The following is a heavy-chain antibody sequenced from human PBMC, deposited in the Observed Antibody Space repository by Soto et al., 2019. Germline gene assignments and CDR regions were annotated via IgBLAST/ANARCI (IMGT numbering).Heavy chain of an antibody. Sequence: LRLSCAASGFTCSSYGMHWVRQAPGKGLEWVAVISYDGSNKYYADSVKGRFTISRDNSKNTLYLQMNSLRAGDTAVYYCAKDSLDYWGQGTLVTVSS. V-gene: IGHV3-30*18. CDR1: GFTCSSYG. J-gene: IGHJ4*02. CDR2: ISYDGSNK. CDR3: AKDSLDY.